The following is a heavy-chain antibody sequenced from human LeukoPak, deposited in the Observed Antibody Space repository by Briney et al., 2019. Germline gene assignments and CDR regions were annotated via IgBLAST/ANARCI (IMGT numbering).Heavy chain of an antibody. D-gene: IGHD5-12*01. J-gene: IGHJ4*02. Sequence: GGSLRLSCAASGFTFSDYYMSWIRQAPGKGLEWVSYISSSSSYTNYADSVRGRFTISRDNAKNSLYLQMNSLRAEDTAVYCCARGLSGYDPFDYWGQGTLVTVPS. V-gene: IGHV3-11*03. CDR1: GFTFSDYY. CDR2: ISSSSSYT. CDR3: ARGLSGYDPFDY.